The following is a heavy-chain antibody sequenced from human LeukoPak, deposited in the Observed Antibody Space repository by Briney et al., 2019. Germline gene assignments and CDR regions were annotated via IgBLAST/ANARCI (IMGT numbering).Heavy chain of an antibody. CDR2: IIPILGIA. Sequence: SVKVSCKASGGTFSSYAISWVRQAPGQGLEWMGRIIPILGIANYAQKFQGRVTITADKSTSTAYMELSSLRSEDTAVYYCARGVMTTYFFDYWGQGILVTVSS. D-gene: IGHD4-17*01. V-gene: IGHV1-69*04. CDR1: GGTFSSYA. CDR3: ARGVMTTYFFDY. J-gene: IGHJ4*02.